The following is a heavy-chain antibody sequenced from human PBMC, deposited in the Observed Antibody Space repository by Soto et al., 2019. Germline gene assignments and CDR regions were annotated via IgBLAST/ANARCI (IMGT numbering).Heavy chain of an antibody. J-gene: IGHJ5*02. CDR3: ARDMYSSDYFVKWFEP. V-gene: IGHV3-30-3*01. D-gene: IGHD6-19*01. CDR2: ISHDGINK. CDR1: GFSFSSYA. Sequence: QVRLVESGGGVVQPGRSLRLSCTASGFSFSSYAMYWFRQPPGKGLEWVAVISHDGINKHYADSVKGRVTVSRDNSNQSLDLQQNRLRGQDTAMYYCARDMYSSDYFVKWFEPWGQGTLVTVSS.